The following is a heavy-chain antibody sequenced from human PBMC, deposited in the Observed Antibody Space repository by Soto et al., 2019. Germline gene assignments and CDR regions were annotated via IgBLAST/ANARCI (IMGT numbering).Heavy chain of an antibody. CDR3: ARYIYGQGFKA. V-gene: IGHV1-8*01. CDR2: MRADSGHS. Sequence: QVQLVQPGTEVRKPGASVKVSCEPSGDTFTNFDLNWVRQASGQGLEWIGWMRADSGHSGHARKLQGRFSSTRASSRSTAYMELSSLRAEDTAVYYCARYIYGQGFKAWGQGTLVFVSS. J-gene: IGHJ5*02. CDR1: GDTFTNFD. D-gene: IGHD4-17*01.